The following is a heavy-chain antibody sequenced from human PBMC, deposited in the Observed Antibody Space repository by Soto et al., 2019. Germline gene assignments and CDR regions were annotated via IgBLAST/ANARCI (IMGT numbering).Heavy chain of an antibody. J-gene: IGHJ4*02. D-gene: IGHD7-27*01. CDR1: GGSISSSSYY. Sequence: SETLSLTCTVSGGSISSSSYYWGWIRQPPGKGLEWIGSIYYSGSTYYNPSLKSRVTISVDTSKNQFSQKLSSVTAADTAVYYCACRLGTRFDYWGQGTLVTVSS. CDR3: ACRLGTRFDY. V-gene: IGHV4-39*07. CDR2: IYYSGST.